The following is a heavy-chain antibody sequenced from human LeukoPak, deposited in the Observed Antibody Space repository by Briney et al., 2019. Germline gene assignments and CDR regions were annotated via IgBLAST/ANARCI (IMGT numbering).Heavy chain of an antibody. CDR2: ISYDGSNK. CDR3: ASRYSNVYSLVY. V-gene: IGHV3-30*03. CDR1: GFTFSSYG. J-gene: IGHJ4*02. Sequence: GRSLGLSCAASGFTFSSYGMHWVRQAPGKGLEWVAVISYDGSNKYYADSVKGRFTISRDNSKNTLYLQMNSLRAEDTAVYYCASRYSNVYSLVYWGQGTLVTVSS. D-gene: IGHD5-18*01.